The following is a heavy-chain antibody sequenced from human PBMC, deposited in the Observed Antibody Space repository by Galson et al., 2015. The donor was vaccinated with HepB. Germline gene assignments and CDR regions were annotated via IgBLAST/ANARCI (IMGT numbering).Heavy chain of an antibody. CDR2: ISYDGSNK. CDR1: GFTFSSYG. V-gene: IGHV3-30*18. Sequence: SLRLSCAASGFTFSSYGMHWVRQAPGKGLEWVAVISYDGSNKYYADSVKGRFTISRDNSKNTLYLQMNSLRAEDTAVYYCAKDLYNWNDEDYYYGMDVWGQGTTVTVSS. J-gene: IGHJ6*02. D-gene: IGHD1-1*01. CDR3: AKDLYNWNDEDYYYGMDV.